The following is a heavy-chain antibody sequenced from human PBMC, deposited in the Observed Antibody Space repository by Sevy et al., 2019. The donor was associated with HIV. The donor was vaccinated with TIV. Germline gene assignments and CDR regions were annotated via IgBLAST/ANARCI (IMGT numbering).Heavy chain of an antibody. J-gene: IGHJ5*02. CDR1: GGSFNTYQ. CDR3: AKSYDYLWGSYRQGWFDP. D-gene: IGHD3-16*02. CDR2: INHSGAT. Sequence: SETLSLTCAVYGGSFNTYQWSWIRQPPGKGLEWIGEINHSGATNYSPSLKSRVTISADKSNNQFSLRLSSVTAADTAVYYCAKSYDYLWGSYRQGWFDPRGQGTLVTVSS. V-gene: IGHV4-34*01.